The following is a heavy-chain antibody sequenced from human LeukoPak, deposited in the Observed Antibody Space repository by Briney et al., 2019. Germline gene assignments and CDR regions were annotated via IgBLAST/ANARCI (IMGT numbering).Heavy chain of an antibody. Sequence: SETLSLTCTVSGGSISNYYWSWIRQPPGEGLEWIGYVYYSGSTNYNPSLKSRVTISIETTKNQFSLNLYYVTAADTGVYYCARRAGTGGRDYFDYWGQGTLVTVSS. CDR1: GGSISNYY. J-gene: IGHJ4*02. CDR3: ARRAGTGGRDYFDY. CDR2: VYYSGST. V-gene: IGHV4-59*08. D-gene: IGHD3/OR15-3a*01.